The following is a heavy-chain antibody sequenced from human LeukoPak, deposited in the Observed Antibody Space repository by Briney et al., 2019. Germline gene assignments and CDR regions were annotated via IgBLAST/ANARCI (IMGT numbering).Heavy chain of an antibody. CDR1: GFTFSSYA. D-gene: IGHD6-13*01. Sequence: GGSLRLSCAASGFTFSSYAMSWVRQAPGKGLEWVSTISDSGGSTYYADSLKGRFTISRDNAKNSLYLQMNSLRAEDTAVYYCARDLMGIAYRGAFYYWGQGTLVTVSS. J-gene: IGHJ4*02. CDR2: ISDSGGST. CDR3: ARDLMGIAYRGAFYY. V-gene: IGHV3-23*01.